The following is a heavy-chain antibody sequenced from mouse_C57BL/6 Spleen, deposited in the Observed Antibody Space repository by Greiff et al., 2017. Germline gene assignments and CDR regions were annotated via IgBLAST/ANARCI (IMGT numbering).Heavy chain of an antibody. CDR3: ARWDYDYDVDY. J-gene: IGHJ2*01. D-gene: IGHD2-4*01. CDR1: GYAFSSYW. V-gene: IGHV1-80*01. Sequence: VQLQQSGAELVKPGASVKISCKASGYAFSSYWMNWVKQRPGKGLEWIGQIYPGDGDTNYNGKFKGKATLTADKSSSTAYMQLSSLTSEDSAVYFCARWDYDYDVDYWGQGTTLTVSS. CDR2: IYPGDGDT.